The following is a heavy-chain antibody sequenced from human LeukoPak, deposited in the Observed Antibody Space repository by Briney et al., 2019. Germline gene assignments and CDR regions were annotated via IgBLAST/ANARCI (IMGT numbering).Heavy chain of an antibody. Sequence: GGSLRLSCAASGFTFSSYWMSWVRQAPGKGLEWVANIKQDGSEKYYVDSVKGRFTISRDNAKNSLYLQMNSLRAEDTAVYYCARLNKEYSSSSGLGYWGQGTLVTVSS. CDR2: IKQDGSEK. CDR1: GFTFSSYW. D-gene: IGHD6-6*01. V-gene: IGHV3-7*01. J-gene: IGHJ4*02. CDR3: ARLNKEYSSSSGLGY.